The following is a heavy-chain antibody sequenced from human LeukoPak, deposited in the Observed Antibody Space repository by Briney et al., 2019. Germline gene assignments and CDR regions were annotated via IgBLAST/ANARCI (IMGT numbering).Heavy chain of an antibody. D-gene: IGHD6-19*01. CDR3: ARRYSSGWYHFDY. Sequence: PSETLSLTCTVSGGSISSYYWSWIRQPPGKGLEWTGCIYYSGSTNYNPSLKSRVTISVDTSKNQFSLKLSSVTAADTAVYYCARRYSSGWYHFDYWGQGTLVTVSS. CDR1: GGSISSYY. CDR2: IYYSGST. V-gene: IGHV4-59*08. J-gene: IGHJ4*02.